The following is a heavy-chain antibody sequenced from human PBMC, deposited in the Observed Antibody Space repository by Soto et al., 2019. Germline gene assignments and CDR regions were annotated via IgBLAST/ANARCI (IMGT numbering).Heavy chain of an antibody. Sequence: SETLSLTCSVSGGSISSVSYYWGWIRQPPGKGLEWIGSIYYSGSAYYSPSLKSRVTMSVDTSKNQLSLELRSATAADTAVYYCARLHCNSPNCVPLDPWGQGTLVTVSS. CDR3: ARLHCNSPNCVPLDP. J-gene: IGHJ5*02. CDR2: IYYSGSA. CDR1: GGSISSVSYY. D-gene: IGHD2-2*01. V-gene: IGHV4-39*01.